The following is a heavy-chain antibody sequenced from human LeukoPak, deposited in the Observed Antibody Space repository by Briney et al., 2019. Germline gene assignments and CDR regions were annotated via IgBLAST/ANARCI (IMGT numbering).Heavy chain of an antibody. V-gene: IGHV5-51*01. CDR3: ARQYSRDGYNLFGS. J-gene: IGHJ5*01. CDR2: IYPGDSDT. Sequence: GESLKISCKGSGYSFTSYWIAWVRQMPGKGLEWMGIIYPGDSDTRYSPSFQGQVTISADKSISTTYLQWSSLKASDTAIYYCARQYSRDGYNLFGSWGQGTLVTVSS. D-gene: IGHD5-24*01. CDR1: GYSFTSYW.